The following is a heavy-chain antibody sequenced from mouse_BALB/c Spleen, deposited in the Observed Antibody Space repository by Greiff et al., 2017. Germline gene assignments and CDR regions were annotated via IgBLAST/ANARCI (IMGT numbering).Heavy chain of an antibody. Sequence: EVQLQESGPGLVKPSQSLSLTCSVTGYSIPSGYYWNWIRQFPGNKLEWMGYISYDGSNNYNPSLKNRISITRDTSKNQFFLKLNSVTTEDTATYYCARGGTTVDWYFDVWGAGTTVTVSS. CDR2: ISYDGSN. CDR3: ARGGTTVDWYFDV. V-gene: IGHV3-6*02. D-gene: IGHD1-1*01. CDR1: GYSIPSGYY. J-gene: IGHJ1*01.